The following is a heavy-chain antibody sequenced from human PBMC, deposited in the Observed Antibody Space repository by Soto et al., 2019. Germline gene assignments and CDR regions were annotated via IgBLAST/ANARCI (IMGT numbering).Heavy chain of an antibody. J-gene: IGHJ4*02. Sequence: VQLVESGGGVVQPGRSLRLSCAASAFPFSAFGMPWVRQAPGKGLECVAVISYDGTNKYYGDSVKGRFTISRDNSRNRLFLQMNSLRIEDTAVYYCAKGGNNSSCIDFWGQGTLVTVSS. V-gene: IGHV3-30*18. CDR3: AKGGNNSSCIDF. CDR2: ISYDGTNK. D-gene: IGHD6-13*01. CDR1: AFPFSAFG.